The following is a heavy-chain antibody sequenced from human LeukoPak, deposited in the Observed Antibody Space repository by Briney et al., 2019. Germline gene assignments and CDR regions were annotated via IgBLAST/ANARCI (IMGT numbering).Heavy chain of an antibody. CDR1: RYTFTGYY. Sequence: SVKVSCKASRYTFTGYYMHWVRQAPGQGLEWMGWINPNSGGTNYAQKFQGRVTMTRDTSISTAYMELSRLRSDDTAVYYCARTAMVRGVVDYWGQGTLVTVSS. D-gene: IGHD3-10*01. CDR2: INPNSGGT. J-gene: IGHJ4*02. CDR3: ARTAMVRGVVDY. V-gene: IGHV1-2*02.